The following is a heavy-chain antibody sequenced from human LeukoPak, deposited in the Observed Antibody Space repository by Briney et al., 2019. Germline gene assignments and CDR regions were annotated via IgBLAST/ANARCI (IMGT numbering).Heavy chain of an antibody. CDR1: GFTFSSYT. CDR2: ISSSSSYI. V-gene: IGHV3-21*01. Sequence: GGSLRLSCAVSGFTFSSYTINWVLQAPGKGLEWVSSISSSSSYIYYADSVKGRFTISRDNAKNSLSLQMNSLRAEDTAVYYCARDRLLEDRDYHYYYYMDVWGIGTTVTISS. CDR3: ARDRLLEDRDYHYYYYMDV. J-gene: IGHJ6*03. D-gene: IGHD1-1*01.